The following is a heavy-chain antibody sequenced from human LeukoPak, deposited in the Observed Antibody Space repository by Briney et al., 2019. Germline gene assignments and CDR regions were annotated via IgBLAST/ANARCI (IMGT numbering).Heavy chain of an antibody. V-gene: IGHV3-15*01. CDR2: IKRKTDGGTT. CDR1: VFTFSNAW. J-gene: IGHJ5*02. CDR3: SIDWAEWFDP. D-gene: IGHD3-16*01. Sequence: KPGGSLRLSCAASVFTFSNAWMSWVRQAPGKGLEWVGRIKRKTDGGTTDYAAPVKGRFTISRDDSKNTLYLQMNSLKTEDTAVYYCSIDWAEWFDPWGQGTLVTVSS.